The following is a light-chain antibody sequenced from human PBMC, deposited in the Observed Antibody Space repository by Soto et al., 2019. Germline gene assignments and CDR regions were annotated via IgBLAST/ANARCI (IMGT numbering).Light chain of an antibody. CDR1: SSNIGGYNV. V-gene: IGLV2-14*02. J-gene: IGLJ2*01. Sequence: QPVLTQPASVSGSPGQSITISCSGTSSNIGGYNVVSWYQQHPGKAPKVIIYEAIKRPSGVPDRFSGSRSGTSASLAITGLQAEDEADYYCQSYDSSLSASVVFGGGTKLTVL. CDR2: EAI. CDR3: QSYDSSLSASVV.